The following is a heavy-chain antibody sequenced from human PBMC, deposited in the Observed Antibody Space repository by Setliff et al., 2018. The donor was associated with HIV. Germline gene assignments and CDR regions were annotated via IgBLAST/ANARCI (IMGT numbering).Heavy chain of an antibody. CDR3: ATSPGGPVCSGGSCPGYFDY. CDR1: GFTFNSYA. CDR2: IGSSGGDT. Sequence: GGSLRLSCVASGFTFNSYAMRWVRQAPGKGLEWVSAIGSSGGDTYYADSVQGRFTISRDNSRNTLFLQLHSLRVGDAALYYCATSPGGPVCSGGSCPGYFDYWGQGTLVTVSS. V-gene: IGHV3-23*01. J-gene: IGHJ4*02. D-gene: IGHD2-15*01.